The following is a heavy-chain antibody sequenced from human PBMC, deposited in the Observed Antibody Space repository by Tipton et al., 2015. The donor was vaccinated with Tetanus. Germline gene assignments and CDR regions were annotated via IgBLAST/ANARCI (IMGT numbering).Heavy chain of an antibody. Sequence: TLSLTCTVSGGSISSSSYYWGWIRQPPGKGLEWIGEINHSRNINNNPSLKSRVTISIDTSKNQFSLKLSSVTAADTGAYYCAKRDYKKGNWFDPWGQGIPVTVSS. CDR1: GGSISSSSYY. J-gene: IGHJ5*02. V-gene: IGHV4-39*07. CDR2: INHSRNI. D-gene: IGHD4-11*01. CDR3: AKRDYKKGNWFDP.